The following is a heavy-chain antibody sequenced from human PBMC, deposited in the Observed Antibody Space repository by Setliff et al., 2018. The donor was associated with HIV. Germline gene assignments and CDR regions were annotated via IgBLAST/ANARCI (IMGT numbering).Heavy chain of an antibody. CDR1: GGSISSYY. J-gene: IGHJ4*02. V-gene: IGHV4-59*01. CDR2: IYYSGST. CDR3: ARGVYFDY. Sequence: PSETLSLTCTVSGGSISSYYWSWIRQPPGKGLEWIGYIYYSGSTNYNPSLTSRVTISLDTSKNQFSLKLSSVTAADTAVYYCARGVYFDYWGQGTLVTVSS.